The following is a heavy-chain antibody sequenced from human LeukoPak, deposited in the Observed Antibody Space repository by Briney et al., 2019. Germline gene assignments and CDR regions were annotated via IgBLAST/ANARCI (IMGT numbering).Heavy chain of an antibody. CDR1: GGSISRYY. CDR3: ARSGGNSAHRLLGY. V-gene: IGHV4-59*08. J-gene: IGHJ4*02. D-gene: IGHD4-23*01. CDR2: IYYSEST. Sequence: SETLSLTCTVSGGSISRYYWSWIRQPPGKGLEWIGYIYYSESTNYNPSLKSRVTISVDTSKNQFSLKLSSVTAADTAVYYCARSGGNSAHRLLGYWGQGTLVTVSS.